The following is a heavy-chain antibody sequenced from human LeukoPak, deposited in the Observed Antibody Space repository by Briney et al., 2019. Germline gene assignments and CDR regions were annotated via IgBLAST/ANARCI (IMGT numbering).Heavy chain of an antibody. Sequence: GGSLRLSCAASGFTFSSYGMNWVRQAPGKGLEWVSYISSSSSTIYYADSVKGRLTISRDNAKNSLYLQMNSLRAEDTAVYYCARGSTYYDSSGQVPFDYWGQGTLVTVSS. CDR2: ISSSSSTI. CDR3: ARGSTYYDSSGQVPFDY. J-gene: IGHJ4*02. CDR1: GFTFSSYG. D-gene: IGHD3-22*01. V-gene: IGHV3-48*01.